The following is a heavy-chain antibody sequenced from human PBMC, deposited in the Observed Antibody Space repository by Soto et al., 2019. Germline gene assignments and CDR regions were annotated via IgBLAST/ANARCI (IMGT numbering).Heavy chain of an antibody. D-gene: IGHD5-12*01. Sequence: GESLEISCKGSGFSFTNYWNSWVRQTPGKGLEWMGNIDHVDSYTNYNPSFQGHVTFSADTSISTAYLQWSSMKASDTAMYFCAGIEWITRNGLDPWGQGTLVTVSS. CDR2: IDHVDSYT. J-gene: IGHJ5*01. CDR3: AGIEWITRNGLDP. V-gene: IGHV5-10-1*01. CDR1: GFSFTNYW.